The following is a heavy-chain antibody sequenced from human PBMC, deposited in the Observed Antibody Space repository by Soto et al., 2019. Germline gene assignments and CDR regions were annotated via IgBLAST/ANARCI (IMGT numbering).Heavy chain of an antibody. Sequence: QGYLVQSGAEVKRPGASVRVSCKTSGFTFNTHGYSWVRQAPGQGLEWMGWNSALNGKTFYAHNFQDRVIMTTDTSSSTAYMELRGLKSDDTAVYYCAAATSIALGFRYLGQGTLVTVSS. J-gene: IGHJ4*02. V-gene: IGHV1-18*01. CDR3: AAATSIALGFRY. CDR1: GFTFNTHG. D-gene: IGHD1-26*01. CDR2: NSALNGKT.